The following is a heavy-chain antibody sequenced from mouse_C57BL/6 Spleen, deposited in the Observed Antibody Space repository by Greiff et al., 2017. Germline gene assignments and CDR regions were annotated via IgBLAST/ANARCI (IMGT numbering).Heavy chain of an antibody. Sequence: EVKLVESGPGLVKPSQSLSLTCSVTGYSITSGYYWNWIRQFPGNKLEWMGYISYDGSNNYNPSLKNRISITRDTSKNQFFLKLNSVTTEDTATYYCAREGYDYDEAYWGQGTLVTVSA. CDR2: ISYDGSN. V-gene: IGHV3-6*01. CDR1: GYSITSGYY. D-gene: IGHD2-4*01. CDR3: AREGYDYDEAY. J-gene: IGHJ3*01.